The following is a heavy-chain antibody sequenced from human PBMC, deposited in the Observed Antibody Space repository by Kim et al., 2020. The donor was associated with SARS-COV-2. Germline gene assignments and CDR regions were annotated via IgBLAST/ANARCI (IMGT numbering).Heavy chain of an antibody. CDR1: GFTFSSYG. Sequence: GGSLRLSCAASGFTFSSYGMHWVRQAPGKGLEWVAVISYDGSNKYYADSVKGRFTISRDNSKNTLYLQMNSLRAEDTAVYYCAREGYGSGSSLYYYGMDVWGQGTTVTVSS. CDR3: AREGYGSGSSLYYYGMDV. V-gene: IGHV3-33*05. CDR2: ISYDGSNK. D-gene: IGHD3-10*01. J-gene: IGHJ6*02.